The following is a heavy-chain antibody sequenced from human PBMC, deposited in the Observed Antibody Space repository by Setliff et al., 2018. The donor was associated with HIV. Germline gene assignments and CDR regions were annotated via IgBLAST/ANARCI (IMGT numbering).Heavy chain of an antibody. D-gene: IGHD3-22*01. CDR2: IYYSGST. Sequence: KPSETLSLTCTVSGGSISSHYWSWIRQPPGKGLEWIGYIYYSGSTDYNPSLKSRVAISVDTSKNQFSLKFSSVTAADTAVYYCARGGGYKRTFDYWGQGTLVTVSS. V-gene: IGHV4-59*11. CDR3: ARGGGYKRTFDY. J-gene: IGHJ4*02. CDR1: GGSISSHY.